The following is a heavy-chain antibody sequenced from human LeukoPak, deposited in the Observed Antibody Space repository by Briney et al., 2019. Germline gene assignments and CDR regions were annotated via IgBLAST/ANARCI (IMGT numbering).Heavy chain of an antibody. CDR3: ARDRAMVVGSSWYYDY. CDR2: IWYDGSNK. CDR1: GFTFSRFG. D-gene: IGHD5-18*01. Sequence: GGSQRLSCVASGFTFSRFGMHWVRQAPGKGLEWVSLIWYDGSNKYYADSVKGRFTISRDNSNNTLNLQMNSLRAEDTALYYCARDRAMVVGSSWYYDYWGQGTLVTVSS. J-gene: IGHJ4*02. V-gene: IGHV3-33*01.